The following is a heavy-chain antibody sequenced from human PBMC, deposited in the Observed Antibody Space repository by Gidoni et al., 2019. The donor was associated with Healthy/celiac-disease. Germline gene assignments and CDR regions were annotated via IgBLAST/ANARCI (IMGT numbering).Heavy chain of an antibody. CDR1: GGSFSGYY. V-gene: IGHV4-34*01. Sequence: QVQLQQWGAGLLKPSETLSLTCAVYGGSFSGYYWSWIRQPPGKGLEWIGEINHSGSTNYNPSLKSRVTISVDTSKNQFSLKLSSVTAADTAVYYCARGHMTTVTTRWFDPWGQGTLVTVSS. CDR2: INHSGST. J-gene: IGHJ5*02. D-gene: IGHD4-17*01. CDR3: ARGHMTTVTTRWFDP.